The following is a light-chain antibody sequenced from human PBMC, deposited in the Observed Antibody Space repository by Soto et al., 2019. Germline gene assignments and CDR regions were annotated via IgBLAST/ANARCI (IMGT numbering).Light chain of an antibody. Sequence: VMTQSPATLSVSPCEIATLSCSAIQSITITYLAWYQQKPGQAPRLLIYGVSSRATGVPDRFSGSGSGTDFTLTISRLEPEDFAVYYCQQYTDWPLTFGQGTKVDIK. J-gene: IGKJ1*01. CDR1: QSITITY. CDR3: QQYTDWPLT. CDR2: GVS. V-gene: IGKV3-20*01.